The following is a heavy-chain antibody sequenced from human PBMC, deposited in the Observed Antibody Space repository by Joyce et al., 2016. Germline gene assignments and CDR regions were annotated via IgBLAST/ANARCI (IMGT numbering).Heavy chain of an antibody. CDR2: ISWNSASI. Sequence: EVQLVESGGGLTQPGRSLRLSCAASGFTFNDYAMHWVRQDPGKGLEWVSSISWNSASIGYADSVKGRFTISRDNAKNSLYLEMNSLRPEDTALYYCAKGFAVAGSLVDHWGQGTLVTVSS. CDR1: GFTFNDYA. D-gene: IGHD6-19*01. V-gene: IGHV3-9*01. J-gene: IGHJ5*02. CDR3: AKGFAVAGSLVDH.